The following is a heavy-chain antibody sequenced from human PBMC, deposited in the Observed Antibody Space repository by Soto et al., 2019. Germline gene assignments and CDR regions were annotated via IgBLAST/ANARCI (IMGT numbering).Heavy chain of an antibody. Sequence: PGGSLRLSCAASGLTFCSYGVHGVRKATGKGLEWVAVIWYDGSNKYYADSVKGRFTISRDNSKNTLYLQMNSLRAEDTAVYYCARDGVRFLEWFTPGYFDYWGQGTLVTVSS. CDR3: ARDGVRFLEWFTPGYFDY. D-gene: IGHD3-3*01. CDR2: IWYDGSNK. V-gene: IGHV3-33*01. CDR1: GLTFCSYG. J-gene: IGHJ4*02.